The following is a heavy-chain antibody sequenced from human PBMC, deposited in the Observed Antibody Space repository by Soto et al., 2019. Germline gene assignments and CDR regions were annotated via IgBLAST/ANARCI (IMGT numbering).Heavy chain of an antibody. CDR3: AHRTSSGYSGYDYDPYYYCGMDV. V-gene: IGHV2-5*01. CDR1: GFSLSTSGVG. J-gene: IGHJ6*02. Sequence: SGPTLVNPTQTLTLTCTFSGFSLSTSGVGVGWIRQPPGKALEWLALIYWNDDKRYSPSLKSRLTITKDTSKNQVVLTMTNMDPVDTATYYCAHRTSSGYSGYDYDPYYYCGMDVWGQGTTVTVSS. D-gene: IGHD5-12*01. CDR2: IYWNDDK.